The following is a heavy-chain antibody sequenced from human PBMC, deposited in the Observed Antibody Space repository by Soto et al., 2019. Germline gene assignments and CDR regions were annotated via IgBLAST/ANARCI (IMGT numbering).Heavy chain of an antibody. CDR2: ISSSSSYI. Sequence: PGGSLRLSCAASGFTFSSYSMHWVRQTPGKGLEWVSSISSSSSYIYYADSVKGRFTISRDNAKNSLYLQMNSLRAEDTAVYYCARGTILTGYYYYGMDVWGQGTTVTVSS. J-gene: IGHJ6*02. V-gene: IGHV3-21*01. CDR3: ARGTILTGYYYYGMDV. CDR1: GFTFSSYS. D-gene: IGHD3-9*01.